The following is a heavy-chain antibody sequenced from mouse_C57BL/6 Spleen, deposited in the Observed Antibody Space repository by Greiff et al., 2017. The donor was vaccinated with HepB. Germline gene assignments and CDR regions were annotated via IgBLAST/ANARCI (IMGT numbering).Heavy chain of an antibody. D-gene: IGHD1-1*01. CDR1: GYSITSGYY. CDR2: ISYDGSN. J-gene: IGHJ3*01. CDR3: AREGIYYYGSSWFAY. Sequence: EVQLVESGPGLVKPSQSLSLTCSVTGYSITSGYYWNWIRQFPGNKLEWMGYISYDGSNNYNPSLKNRISITRDTSKNQFFLKLNSVTTEDTATYYCAREGIYYYGSSWFAYWGQGTLVTVSA. V-gene: IGHV3-6*01.